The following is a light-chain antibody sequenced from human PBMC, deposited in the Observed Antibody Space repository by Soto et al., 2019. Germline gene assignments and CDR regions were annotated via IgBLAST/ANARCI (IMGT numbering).Light chain of an antibody. J-gene: IGKJ5*01. CDR3: QQYYSAPIT. Sequence: DMVVALSPECLPVSLGEGATINGKSSGSVLNSSNNKNYLAWYQQKPGQPPKLLIYWASTRESGVPDRFSGSGSGTEFTLTINSLQTEDVAVYYCQQYYSAPITFGQGTRLEIK. CDR1: GSVLNSSNNKNY. V-gene: IGKV4-1*01. CDR2: WAS.